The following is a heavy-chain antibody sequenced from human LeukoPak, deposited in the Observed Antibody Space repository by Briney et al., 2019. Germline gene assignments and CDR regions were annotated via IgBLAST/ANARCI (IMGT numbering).Heavy chain of an antibody. D-gene: IGHD3-10*01. CDR2: ISYDGSTT. Sequence: PGGSLRLSCAASGFTFSSYGMHWVRQAPGKGLEWVAVISYDGSTTYYADSVKGRFTISRDNSKNTLYLQMNSLRAVDTAVYYCAKVSGDYGSGSYYTLDSWGQGTLVTVSS. CDR3: AKVSGDYGSGSYYTLDS. V-gene: IGHV3-30*18. J-gene: IGHJ4*02. CDR1: GFTFSSYG.